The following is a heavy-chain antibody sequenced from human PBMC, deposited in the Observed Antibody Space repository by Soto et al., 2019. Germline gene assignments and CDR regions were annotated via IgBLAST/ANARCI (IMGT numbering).Heavy chain of an antibody. CDR2: IYWDGER. V-gene: IGHV2-5*02. D-gene: IGHD2-21*02. CDR3: AHTRGGGNSACFDA. Sequence: QITLKESGPSLLKPTQTLTLTCTFSGFSLTSGPAGVGWIRQPPGKALEWLALIYWDGERRYSPSLKSRLTITNDTSKDQVVLTMTNMDPVDTGTYYCAHTRGGGNSACFDAWGQGTLVTVSS. J-gene: IGHJ5*02. CDR1: GFSLTSGPAG.